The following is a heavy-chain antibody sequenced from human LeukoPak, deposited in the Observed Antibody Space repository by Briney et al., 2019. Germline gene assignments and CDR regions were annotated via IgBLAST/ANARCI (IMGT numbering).Heavy chain of an antibody. CDR1: GFTFSSYA. CDR2: ISGSGGST. V-gene: IGHV3-23*01. J-gene: IGHJ3*02. Sequence: GGSLRLSCAASGFTFSSYAMSWVRQAPGKGLEWVSTISGSGGSTYYADFVKGRFTISRDNSKNTLYLQMISLRAEDTAIYYCAKDKGRISIAAPKDALDIWGQGTMITVSS. CDR3: AKDKGRISIAAPKDALDI. D-gene: IGHD6-6*01.